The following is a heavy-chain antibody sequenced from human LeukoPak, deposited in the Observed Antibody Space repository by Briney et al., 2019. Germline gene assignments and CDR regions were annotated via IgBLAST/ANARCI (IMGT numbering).Heavy chain of an antibody. J-gene: IGHJ6*03. CDR3: ARLGSTSYYYYMDV. Sequence: PGGSLRLSCAASGFTVSSNYMSWVRQAPGKGLEWVSVIYSGGSTYYADSVKGRFTISRDNSKNTLYLQMNSLRAEDTAVYYCARLGSTSYYYYMDVWGKGTTVTVSS. V-gene: IGHV3-66*02. D-gene: IGHD1-26*01. CDR1: GFTVSSNY. CDR2: IYSGGST.